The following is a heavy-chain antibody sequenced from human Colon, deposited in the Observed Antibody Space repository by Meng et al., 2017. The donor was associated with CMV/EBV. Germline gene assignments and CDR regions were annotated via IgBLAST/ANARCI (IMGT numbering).Heavy chain of an antibody. D-gene: IGHD2-21*02. CDR3: AVCGGDCYYGFDY. CDR2: IITMVGRP. J-gene: IGHJ4*02. V-gene: IGHV1-69*02. CDR1: GGIFSSYI. Sequence: KATGGIFSSYIVRWVRQAPGQGLQWMGRIITMVGRPNYAQKFQGRVTITADKSSNTAYMELNSLRSEDTAVYYCAVCGGDCYYGFDYWGQGTLVTVSS.